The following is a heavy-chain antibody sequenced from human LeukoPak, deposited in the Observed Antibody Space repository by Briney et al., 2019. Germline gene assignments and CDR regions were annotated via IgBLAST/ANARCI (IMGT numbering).Heavy chain of an antibody. CDR1: GGSISSGGYS. Sequence: PSETLSLTCAVSGGSISSGGYSWSWIRQPPGKGLEWIGYISHSGSTYYNLSLKSRVTISVDRSKNQFSLKLSSVTAADTAVYYCARGIVGAPGSFDYWGQGTLVTVSS. CDR2: ISHSGST. CDR3: ARGIVGAPGSFDY. J-gene: IGHJ4*02. V-gene: IGHV4-30-2*01. D-gene: IGHD1-26*01.